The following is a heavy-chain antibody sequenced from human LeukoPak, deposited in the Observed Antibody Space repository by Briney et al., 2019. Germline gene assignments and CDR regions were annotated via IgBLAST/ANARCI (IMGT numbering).Heavy chain of an antibody. CDR1: GYTFTGYY. V-gene: IGHV1-2*02. CDR3: ARDRYGDYGDAFDI. Sequence: GASVKVSCKASGYTFTGYYMHWVRQAPGQGLEWMGWINPNSGGTNYAQKFQGRVTMTRDTSISTAYMELRSLRSEDTAVYYCARDRYGDYGDAFDIWGQGTMVTVSS. J-gene: IGHJ3*02. D-gene: IGHD4-17*01. CDR2: INPNSGGT.